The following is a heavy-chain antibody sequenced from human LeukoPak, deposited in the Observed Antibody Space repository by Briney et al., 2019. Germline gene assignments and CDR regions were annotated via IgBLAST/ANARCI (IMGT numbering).Heavy chain of an antibody. D-gene: IGHD3-3*01. CDR2: IRGSGLTT. CDR3: ARDQHVIYIGLLDF. V-gene: IGHV3-23*01. Sequence: GGSLRLSCAASGFTFSNYALIWVHQGPVKGLEWVSAIRGSGLTTFYADSVKGRFTISRDNSKNTLYLQMNSLRAEDTAVYYCARDQHVIYIGLLDFGAKG. J-gene: IGHJ6*03. CDR1: GFTFSNYA.